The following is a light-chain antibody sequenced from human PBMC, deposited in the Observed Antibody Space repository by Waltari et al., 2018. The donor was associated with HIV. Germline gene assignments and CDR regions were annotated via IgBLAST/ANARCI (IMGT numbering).Light chain of an antibody. CDR3: AAYAGRNNQLI. Sequence: QSALTQPPSASGSPGQSVTVSCSGTSSDIGGYDYVSWYQSHPGKAPNLILYEVTKRPSGVPDRFSGSKSGNTASLAVSGLQADDEAYYYCAAYAGRNNQLIFGGGTKLTVL. CDR1: SSDIGGYDY. J-gene: IGLJ2*01. V-gene: IGLV2-8*01. CDR2: EVT.